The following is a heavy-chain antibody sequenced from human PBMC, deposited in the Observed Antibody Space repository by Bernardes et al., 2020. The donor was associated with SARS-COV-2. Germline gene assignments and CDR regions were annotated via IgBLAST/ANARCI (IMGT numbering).Heavy chain of an antibody. V-gene: IGHV1-69*13. D-gene: IGHD1-26*01. CDR2: IIPIFGTA. J-gene: IGHJ5*02. CDR3: ARDWVGPTFEGS. Sequence: SVKVSCKASGGTFSTYAISWVRQAPGQGLEWMGGIIPIFGTANYAQKFQGRVTITADESTSTAYMELNSLRSEDMAVYYCARDWVGPTFEGSWGQGTLVTVSS. CDR1: GGTFSTYA.